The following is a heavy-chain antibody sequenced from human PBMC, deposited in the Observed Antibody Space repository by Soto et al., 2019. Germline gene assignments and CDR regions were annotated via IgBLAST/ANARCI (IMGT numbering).Heavy chain of an antibody. V-gene: IGHV4-61*01. CDR1: GGSVSSGSYY. CDR2: VYYSGST. Sequence: SETLSLTCTVSGGSVSSGSYYWSWIRQPPGKGLEWIGYVYYSGSTNYNPSLKSRVTISVDTSKNQFSLKLSSVTAADTAVYYCARERVRFGELLEFDPWGQGTLVTVSS. CDR3: ARERVRFGELLEFDP. D-gene: IGHD3-10*01. J-gene: IGHJ5*02.